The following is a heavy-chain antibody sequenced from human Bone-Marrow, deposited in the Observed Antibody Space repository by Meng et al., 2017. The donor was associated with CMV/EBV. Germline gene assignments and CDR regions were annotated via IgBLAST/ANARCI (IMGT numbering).Heavy chain of an antibody. CDR1: GYTFTSYG. J-gene: IGHJ6*02. CDR2: ISAYNGNT. Sequence: VKVSCKASGYTFTSYGISWVRQAPGQGLEWMGWISAYNGNTNYAQKLQGRVTMTTDTSTSTAYMELRSLRSDDTAVYYCARDGEWELLNGQSYYYYYGMDVWGQGTTVTVSS. V-gene: IGHV1-18*01. CDR3: ARDGEWELLNGQSYYYYYGMDV. D-gene: IGHD1-26*01.